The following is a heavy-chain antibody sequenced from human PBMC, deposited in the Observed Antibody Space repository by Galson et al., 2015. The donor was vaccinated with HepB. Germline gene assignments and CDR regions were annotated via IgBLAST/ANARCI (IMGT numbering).Heavy chain of an antibody. V-gene: IGHV1-69*13. CDR1: GGTFSSYA. CDR3: AREMELYAFDI. D-gene: IGHD3-10*01. CDR2: IIPIFGTA. J-gene: IGHJ3*02. Sequence: SVTVSCKASGGTFSSYAISWVRQAPGQGLEWMGGIIPIFGTANYAQKFQGRVTITADESTSTAYMELSSLRSEDTAVYYCAREMELYAFDIWGQGTMVAVSS.